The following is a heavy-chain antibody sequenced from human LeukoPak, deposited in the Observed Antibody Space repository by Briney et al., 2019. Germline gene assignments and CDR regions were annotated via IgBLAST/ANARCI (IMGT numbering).Heavy chain of an antibody. V-gene: IGHV3-23*01. Sequence: GGSLRLSCAASGFTFSSYAMSWVRQAPGKGLEWVSAISSNGCSTYYADSVKGRFTISRDNSKNTLYLQMNSLRAEDTAVYYFAKEISSGCYPAEYFQNWGQSTLVTVSS. D-gene: IGHD6-19*01. CDR3: AKEISSGCYPAEYFQN. CDR2: ISSNGCST. J-gene: IGHJ1*01. CDR1: GFTFSSYA.